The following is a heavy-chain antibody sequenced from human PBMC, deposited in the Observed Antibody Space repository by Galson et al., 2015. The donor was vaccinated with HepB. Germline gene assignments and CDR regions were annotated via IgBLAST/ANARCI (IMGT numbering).Heavy chain of an antibody. V-gene: IGHV1-18*01. D-gene: IGHD2-15*01. Sequence: SVKVSCKASGYTFTSYGISWVRQAPGQGLEWMGWISAYNGNTNYAQKLQGRVTMTTDTSTSTAYMELRGLRSDDTAVYYCARSVVGYNWFDPWGQGTLVTVSS. J-gene: IGHJ5*02. CDR3: ARSVVGYNWFDP. CDR2: ISAYNGNT. CDR1: GYTFTSYG.